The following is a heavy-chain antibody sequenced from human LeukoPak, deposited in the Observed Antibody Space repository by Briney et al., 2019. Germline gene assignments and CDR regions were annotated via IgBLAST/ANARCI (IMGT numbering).Heavy chain of an antibody. J-gene: IGHJ5*02. CDR3: ARDSNWFDP. CDR2: IYYSGSA. Sequence: SETLSLTCTVSGGSISSYYWSWIRQPPGKGLEWIGYIYYSGSANYNPSLKSRVTISVDTSKNQFSLKLSSVTAADTAVYHCARDSNWFDPWGQGTLVTVSS. CDR1: GGSISSYY. V-gene: IGHV4-59*01.